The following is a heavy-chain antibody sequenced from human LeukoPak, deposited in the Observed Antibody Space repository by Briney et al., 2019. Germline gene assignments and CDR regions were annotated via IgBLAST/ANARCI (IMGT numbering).Heavy chain of an antibody. Sequence: SETLSLTCTVSGYSISSGYYWGWIRQPPGKGLEWIGSIYHSGSTYYNPSLKSRVTISVDTSKNQFSLKLSSVTAADTAVYYCAREPACSSTSCSYYFDYWGQGTLVTVSS. D-gene: IGHD2-2*01. V-gene: IGHV4-38-2*02. CDR2: IYHSGST. J-gene: IGHJ4*02. CDR3: AREPACSSTSCSYYFDY. CDR1: GYSISSGYY.